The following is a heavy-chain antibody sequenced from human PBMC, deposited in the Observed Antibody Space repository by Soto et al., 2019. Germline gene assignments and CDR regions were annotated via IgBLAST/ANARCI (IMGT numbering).Heavy chain of an antibody. CDR3: ARDWKPGTTPANDAFDI. CDR1: GYTFTSYY. CDR2: INPSGGST. J-gene: IGHJ3*02. V-gene: IGHV1-46*01. Sequence: ASVKVSCKASGYTFTSYYIHWVRQAPGQGLEWMGIINPSGGSTSYAQKFQGRVTMTRDTSTSTVYMELSSLRSEDTAVYYCARDWKPGTTPANDAFDIWGQGTMVTVSS. D-gene: IGHD1-7*01.